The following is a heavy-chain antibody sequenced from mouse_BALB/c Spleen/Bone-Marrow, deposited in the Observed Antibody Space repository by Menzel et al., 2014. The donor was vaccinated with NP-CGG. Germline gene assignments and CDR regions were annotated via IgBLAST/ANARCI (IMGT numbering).Heavy chain of an antibody. Sequence: VQLQQSGPELEKPGPSVKISCKASGYSFTDYNMNWVKQSNGKSLEWIGNIDPYYGGISYNQKFKDKATLTVDKSSSTAYMQLKSLTSEDSAVYYCARSIEYRPLTYWGQGTLVTVSA. CDR3: ARSIEYRPLTY. CDR1: GYSFTDYN. V-gene: IGHV1-39*01. D-gene: IGHD2-14*01. J-gene: IGHJ3*01. CDR2: IDPYYGGI.